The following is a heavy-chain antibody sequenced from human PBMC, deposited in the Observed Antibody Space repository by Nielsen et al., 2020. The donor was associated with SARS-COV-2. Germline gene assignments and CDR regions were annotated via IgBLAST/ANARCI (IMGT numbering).Heavy chain of an antibody. CDR3: ARDTRLLWFGELSH. CDR2: INSDGSST. Sequence: GESLKIPCAASGFTFSSYWMHWVRQAPGKGLVWVSRINSDGSSTSYADSVKGRFTISRDNAKNTLYLQMNSLRAEDTAVYYCARDTRLLWFGELSHWGQGTLVTVSS. D-gene: IGHD3-10*01. J-gene: IGHJ4*02. CDR1: GFTFSSYW. V-gene: IGHV3-74*01.